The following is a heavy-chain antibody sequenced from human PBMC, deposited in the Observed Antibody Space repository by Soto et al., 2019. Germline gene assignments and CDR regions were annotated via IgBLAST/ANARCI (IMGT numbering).Heavy chain of an antibody. D-gene: IGHD1-26*01. J-gene: IGHJ4*02. CDR1: WFAFSGSA. CDR3: TRPPSGSYGDDFDY. V-gene: IGHV3-73*01. Sequence: GESLKISCKVSWFAFSGSAMHWVRHASGKGLEWVGHIRDKANHYATAYAASLKGRFIISRDDSQNTAYLQMSSLKADDTAVYYCTRPPSGSYGDDFDYWGQGTLVTVSS. CDR2: IRDKANHYAT.